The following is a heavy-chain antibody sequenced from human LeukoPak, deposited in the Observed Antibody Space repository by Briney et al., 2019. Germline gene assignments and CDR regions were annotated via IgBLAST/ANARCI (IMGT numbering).Heavy chain of an antibody. CDR3: ARGPPRAYCGGDCYYYFDY. Sequence: ASVKVSCKASGYTFTSYDINWVRQVTGQGLERMGWMNPNSGNTGYAQKFQGRVTMTRNTSISTAYMELSSLRSEDTAVYYCARGPPRAYCGGDCYYYFDYWGQGTLVTVSS. V-gene: IGHV1-8*01. CDR1: GYTFTSYD. CDR2: MNPNSGNT. J-gene: IGHJ4*02. D-gene: IGHD2-21*02.